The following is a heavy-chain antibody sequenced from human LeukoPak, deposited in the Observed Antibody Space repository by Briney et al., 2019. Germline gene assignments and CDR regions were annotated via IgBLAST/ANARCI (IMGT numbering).Heavy chain of an antibody. J-gene: IGHJ4*02. CDR3: ARGPAYDYVWGSYPDY. CDR2: ISAYNGNT. CDR1: GYTFTSYG. V-gene: IGHV1-18*01. D-gene: IGHD3-16*02. Sequence: ASVKVSCKASGYTFTSYGISWVRQAPGQGLEWMGWISAYNGNTNYAQKLQGRVTMTTDTSTSTAYMELRSLRSDDTAVYYCARGPAYDYVWGSYPDYWGQGTLVTVSS.